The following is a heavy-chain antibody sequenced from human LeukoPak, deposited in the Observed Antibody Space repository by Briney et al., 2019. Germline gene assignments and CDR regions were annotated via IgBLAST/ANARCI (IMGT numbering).Heavy chain of an antibody. CDR1: GYSFTSYW. CDR2: IFPSDSDT. J-gene: IGHJ5*02. Sequence: GESLKISCKGSGYSFTSYWIGWAGQLPGKGLEWMGIIFPSDSDTRYSPSFQGQVTISADKSISPAYLQWSSLKASDTAMYYCATLGYCSGGSCQGWFDPWGQGTLVTVSS. V-gene: IGHV5-51*01. D-gene: IGHD2-15*01. CDR3: ATLGYCSGGSCQGWFDP.